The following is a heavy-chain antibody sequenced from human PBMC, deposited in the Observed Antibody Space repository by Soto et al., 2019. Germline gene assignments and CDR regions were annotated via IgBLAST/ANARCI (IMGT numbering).Heavy chain of an antibody. CDR3: ASNPITTQPQAFDI. V-gene: IGHV1-69*13. J-gene: IGHJ3*02. CDR2: IIPIFGTA. CDR1: GGTFSSYA. D-gene: IGHD3-3*01. Sequence: ASVKVSCKASGGTFSSYAISWVRQAPGQGLEWMGGIIPIFGTANYAQKFQGRVTITADESTSTAYMELSSLRSEDTAVYYCASNPITTQPQAFDIWGQGTMVTVSS.